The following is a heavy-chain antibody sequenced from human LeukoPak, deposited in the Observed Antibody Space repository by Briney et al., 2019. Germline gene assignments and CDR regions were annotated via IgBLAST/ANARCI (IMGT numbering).Heavy chain of an antibody. J-gene: IGHJ4*02. CDR1: GFTFSRNG. D-gene: IGHD5-24*01. V-gene: IGHV3-43*01. CDR3: AKDRGGYKGFDH. Sequence: GRSLRLSCAASGFTFSRNGIHWIRQAPGKGLEWVSLINWDGDYTSYSDSLKGRFTVSRDNSKSSLYLQMNSLRTEDTAVYYCAKDRGGYKGFDHWGQGTLVTVSS. CDR2: INWDGDYT.